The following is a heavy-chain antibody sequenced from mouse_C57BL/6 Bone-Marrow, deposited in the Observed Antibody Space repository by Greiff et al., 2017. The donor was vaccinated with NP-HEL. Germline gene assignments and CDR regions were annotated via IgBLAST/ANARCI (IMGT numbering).Heavy chain of an antibody. J-gene: IGHJ3*01. CDR3: AIKLGLAY. D-gene: IGHD4-1*01. CDR2: IWRGGST. Sequence: VKLMESGPGLVQPSQSLSITCTVSGFSLTSYGVHWVRQSPGKGLEWLGVIWRGGSTDYNAAFMSRLRITKDNSKRQVFFKMNSLQADDTAIYYCAIKLGLAYWGQGTLVTVSA. CDR1: GFSLTSYG. V-gene: IGHV2-5*01.